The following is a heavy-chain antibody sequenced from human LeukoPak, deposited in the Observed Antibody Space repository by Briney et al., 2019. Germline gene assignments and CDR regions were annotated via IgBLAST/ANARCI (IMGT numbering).Heavy chain of an antibody. CDR2: ISGSGGTT. J-gene: IGHJ4*02. D-gene: IGHD4-4*01. CDR3: AKGGSTVTTQRNFDY. V-gene: IGHV3-23*01. Sequence: GGSLRLSCAASGFTFSNSAMNWVRQAPGKGLEWVSIISGSGGTTYYSDSVKGRFTISRDNSKNTLSLQMSSLRAEDTAVYYCAKGGSTVTTQRNFDYWGQGTLVSVSS. CDR1: GFTFSNSA.